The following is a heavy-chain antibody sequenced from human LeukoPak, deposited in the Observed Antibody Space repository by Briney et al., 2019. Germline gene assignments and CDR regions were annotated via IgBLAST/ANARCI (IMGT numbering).Heavy chain of an antibody. V-gene: IGHV1-18*01. CDR1: GYTFTSYG. D-gene: IGHD3-10*01. CDR3: ARFSYYYGSGSYPDY. CDR2: ISAYNGNT. Sequence: VASVKVSCKASGYTFTSYGISWVRQAPGQGLEWMGWISAYNGNTNYAQKLQGRVTMTTDTSTSTAHMELRSLRPDDTAVYYCARFSYYYGSGSYPDYWGQGTLVTVSS. J-gene: IGHJ4*02.